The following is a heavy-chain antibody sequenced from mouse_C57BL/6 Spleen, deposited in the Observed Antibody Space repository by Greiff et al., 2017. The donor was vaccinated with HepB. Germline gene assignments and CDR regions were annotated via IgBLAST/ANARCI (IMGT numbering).Heavy chain of an antibody. D-gene: IGHD3-2*02. Sequence: DVQLQESGPGLVKPSQSLSLTCSVPGYSITSGYYWNWIRQFPGNKLEWMGYISYDGSNNYNPSLKNRISITRDTSKNQFFLKLNSVTTEDTATYYCAREGDSSGPAWFAYWGQGTLVTVSA. CDR3: AREGDSSGPAWFAY. CDR2: ISYDGSN. V-gene: IGHV3-6*01. CDR1: GYSITSGYY. J-gene: IGHJ3*01.